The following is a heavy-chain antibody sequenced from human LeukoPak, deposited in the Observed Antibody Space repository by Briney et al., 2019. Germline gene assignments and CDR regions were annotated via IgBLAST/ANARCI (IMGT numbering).Heavy chain of an antibody. V-gene: IGHV4-59*12. D-gene: IGHD1-26*01. Sequence: SETLSLTCTVSGGSISSYYWSWIRQPPGKGLEWIGYIYYSGSTNYNPSLKSRVTISVDTSKNQFSLKLSSVTAADTAVYYCARDLIVGTAYAFDIWGQGTMVTVSS. CDR2: IYYSGST. J-gene: IGHJ3*02. CDR1: GGSISSYY. CDR3: ARDLIVGTAYAFDI.